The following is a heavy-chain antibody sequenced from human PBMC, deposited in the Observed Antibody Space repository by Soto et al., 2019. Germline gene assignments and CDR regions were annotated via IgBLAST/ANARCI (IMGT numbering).Heavy chain of an antibody. Sequence: QVQLVESGGGVVQPGRSLRLSCAASGITFSSYAMHWVRQAPGKGLEWVAVIAYDGRNKYYADSVEGRFTISRDNSKNTLYLQMNSLRIEDTAVYYCARELERVFDYWGQGTLVTVSS. CDR1: GITFSSYA. V-gene: IGHV3-30*04. J-gene: IGHJ4*02. D-gene: IGHD1-1*01. CDR3: ARELERVFDY. CDR2: IAYDGRNK.